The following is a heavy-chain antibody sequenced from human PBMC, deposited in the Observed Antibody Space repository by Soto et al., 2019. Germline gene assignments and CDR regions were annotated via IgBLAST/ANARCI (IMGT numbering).Heavy chain of an antibody. D-gene: IGHD2-15*01. CDR1: GGTFSSYA. Sequence: QVQLVQSGAEVKKPGSSVKVSCKASGGTFSSYAISWVRQAPGQGLEWMGGIIPIFGTANYAQKFQGRVTNTADETTSTAYMELSSLRSEDTAVYYCARSVDYCSGGSCYYYYYGMDVWGQGTTVTVSS. V-gene: IGHV1-69*01. J-gene: IGHJ6*02. CDR2: IIPIFGTA. CDR3: ARSVDYCSGGSCYYYYYGMDV.